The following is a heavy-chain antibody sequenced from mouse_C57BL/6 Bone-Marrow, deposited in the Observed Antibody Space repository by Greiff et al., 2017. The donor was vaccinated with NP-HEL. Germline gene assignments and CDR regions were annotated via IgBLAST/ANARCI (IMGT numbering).Heavy chain of an antibody. CDR3: ARGRDYGYDEDWYFDV. V-gene: IGHV5-12*01. CDR2: ISNGGGST. D-gene: IGHD2-2*01. J-gene: IGHJ1*03. CDR1: GFTFSDYY. Sequence: EVNLVESGGGLVQPGGSLKLSCAASGFTFSDYYMYWVRQTPEKRLEWVAYISNGGGSTYYPDTVKGRFTISRDNAKNTLYLQVSRLKSEDTAMYYCARGRDYGYDEDWYFDVWGTGTTVTVSS.